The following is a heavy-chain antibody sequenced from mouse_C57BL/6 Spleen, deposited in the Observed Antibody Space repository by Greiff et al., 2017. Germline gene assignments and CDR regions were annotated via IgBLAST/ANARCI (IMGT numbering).Heavy chain of an antibody. D-gene: IGHD1-1*01. CDR2: IDPSDSYT. CDR3: ASYYGSSSWYFDV. CDR1: GYTFTSYW. V-gene: IGHV1-59*01. J-gene: IGHJ1*03. Sequence: VQLHQPGAELVRPGTSVKLSCKASGYTFTSYWMHWVKQRPGQGLEWIGVIDPSDSYTNYNQKFKGKATLTVDTSSSTAYMQLSSLTSEDSAVYYCASYYGSSSWYFDVWGTGTTVTVSS.